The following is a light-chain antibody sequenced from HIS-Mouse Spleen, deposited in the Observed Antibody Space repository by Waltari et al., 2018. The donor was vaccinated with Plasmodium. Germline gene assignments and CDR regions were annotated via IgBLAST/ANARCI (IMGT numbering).Light chain of an antibody. CDR1: NLGDTS. Sequence: SSELTQPPSVSASPAQTASITFSGDNLGDTSDCWYQQNPCHSTVLVIYQENKRPSGIPERFSGSNSGNTATLTISGTQAMDEADYYCQAWDSSTDYVFGTGTKVTVL. CDR3: QAWDSSTDYV. J-gene: IGLJ1*01. V-gene: IGLV3-1*01. CDR2: QEN.